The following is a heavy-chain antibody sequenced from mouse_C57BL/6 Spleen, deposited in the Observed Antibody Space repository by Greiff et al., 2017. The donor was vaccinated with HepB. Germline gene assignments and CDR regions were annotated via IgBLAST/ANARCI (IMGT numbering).Heavy chain of an antibody. CDR3: ARRGIYYDSPYYFDY. CDR1: GYTFTSYW. Sequence: VQLQQPGAELVRPGSSVKLSCKASGYTFTSYWMDWVKQRPGQGLEWIGNIYPSDSETHYNQKFKDKATLTVDKSSSTAYMQLSSLTSEDSAVYYCARRGIYYDSPYYFDYWGQGTTLTVSS. J-gene: IGHJ2*01. CDR2: IYPSDSET. V-gene: IGHV1-61*01. D-gene: IGHD2-4*01.